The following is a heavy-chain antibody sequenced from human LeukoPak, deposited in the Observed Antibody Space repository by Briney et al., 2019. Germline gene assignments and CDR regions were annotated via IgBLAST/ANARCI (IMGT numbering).Heavy chain of an antibody. J-gene: IGHJ3*02. CDR3: ARDGSAAGNDAFDI. D-gene: IGHD6-13*01. V-gene: IGHV3-7*01. CDR2: IKQDGSEK. CDR1: GFTFSSYW. Sequence: GGSLRLSCAASGFTFSSYWMSWVRQAPGKGLEWVANIKQDGSEKYYVDSVKGRFTISRDNAKNSLYLQMNSLRAEDTAVYYCARDGSAAGNDAFDIWGQGTMVTVSS.